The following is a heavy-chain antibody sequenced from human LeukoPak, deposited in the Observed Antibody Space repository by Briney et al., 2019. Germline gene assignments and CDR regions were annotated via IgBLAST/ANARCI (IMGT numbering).Heavy chain of an antibody. CDR1: GGSISSYY. CDR3: ARQSDDFWSGYFDY. V-gene: IGHV4-59*08. Sequence: SETLSLTCTVSGGSISSYYWSWIRQPPGKGLELIGYIYYSGSTNYNPSLKSRVTISVDTSKNQFSLKLSSVTAADTAVYYCARQSDDFWSGYFDYWGQGTLVTVSS. J-gene: IGHJ4*02. D-gene: IGHD3-3*01. CDR2: IYYSGST.